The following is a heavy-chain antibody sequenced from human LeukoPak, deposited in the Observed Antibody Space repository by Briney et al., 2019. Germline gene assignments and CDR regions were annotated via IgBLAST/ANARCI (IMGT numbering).Heavy chain of an antibody. Sequence: ASVKVSCKASGYTFTGYYMHWVRQAPGQGLDWMGWINPNSGGTKYAQDFQGRVTLTTDTSINTAYMELSSLRSDDTAVYYCAREGRNGYNEGYFDYWGQGTLVTVSS. CDR1: GYTFTGYY. J-gene: IGHJ4*02. CDR3: AREGRNGYNEGYFDY. D-gene: IGHD5-24*01. V-gene: IGHV1-2*02. CDR2: INPNSGGT.